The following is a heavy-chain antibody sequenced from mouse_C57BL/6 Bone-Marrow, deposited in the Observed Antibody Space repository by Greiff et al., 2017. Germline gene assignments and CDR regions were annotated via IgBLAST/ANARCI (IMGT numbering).Heavy chain of an antibody. CDR3: TRIAY. V-gene: IGHV14-4*01. Sequence: EVQLQQSGAELVRPGASVKLSCTASGFNFTDDYMHWVKQRPVQGLEWIGWIDPENGDTEYASKFQGKATITVDTSSNTAYLQLSSLTSEDTAVYYCTRIAYWGKGTLVTVSA. CDR1: GFNFTDDY. J-gene: IGHJ3*01. CDR2: IDPENGDT.